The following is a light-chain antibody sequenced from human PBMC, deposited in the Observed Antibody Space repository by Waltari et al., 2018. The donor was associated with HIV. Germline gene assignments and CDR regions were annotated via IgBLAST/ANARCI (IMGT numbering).Light chain of an antibody. V-gene: IGLV2-14*01. CDR1: SNDVGRYDY. CDR3: SSYVVNSTPYV. CDR2: EVT. J-gene: IGLJ1*01. Sequence: QSALTQPASVSGSPGQSITISCTGTSNDVGRYDYVSWHQHHPGKAPKLVIYEVTNRPSGISNRFSGSKSGNTASLTISGLQAEDEADYYCSSYVVNSTPYVFGSGTKVTVL.